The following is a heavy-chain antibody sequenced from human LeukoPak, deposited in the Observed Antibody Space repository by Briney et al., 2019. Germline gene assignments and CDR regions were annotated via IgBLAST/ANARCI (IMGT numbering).Heavy chain of an antibody. V-gene: IGHV3-23*01. CDR2: ICGTDTNT. CDR1: GFTFGSFT. Sequence: WGSLRLPCAASGFTFGSFTMSWVRQAPGRSLEWVSAICGTDTNTYYADSVRGRFTISRDNSNNTLFLQMNGLRAEDTAVYYCAKAGFYYGSGNMSPLGIGYFTMDVWGQGTTVTVSS. D-gene: IGHD3-10*01. CDR3: AKAGFYYGSGNMSPLGIGYFTMDV. J-gene: IGHJ6*02.